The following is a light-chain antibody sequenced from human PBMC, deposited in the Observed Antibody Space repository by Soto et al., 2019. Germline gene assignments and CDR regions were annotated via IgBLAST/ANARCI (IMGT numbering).Light chain of an antibody. Sequence: QSALTQPTSVSGSPRQSITISCTGNHNDIGTYDYVSWYQQHPGRAPRLLIHGVTTRPSGISDRFSAPKSGLTASLTISGLQPEDEADYYCSSFTSNRIYVFGPGTKVTVL. CDR3: SSFTSNRIYV. CDR2: GVT. CDR1: HNDIGTYDY. J-gene: IGLJ1*01. V-gene: IGLV2-14*03.